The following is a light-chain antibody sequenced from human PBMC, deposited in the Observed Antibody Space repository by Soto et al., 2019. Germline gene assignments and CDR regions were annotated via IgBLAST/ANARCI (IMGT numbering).Light chain of an antibody. V-gene: IGLV2-14*01. CDR2: EVS. CDR3: SSYTSGSTPYV. Sequence: QSALTQPASVSGSPGQSITISCTGTSSDVGGYNYVSWYQQHPGKAPKLMIYEVSNRPSGVSNRFSGSKSGNTASLTISGLQADDEADYYCSSYTSGSTPYVFVTGTKLTVL. CDR1: SSDVGGYNY. J-gene: IGLJ1*01.